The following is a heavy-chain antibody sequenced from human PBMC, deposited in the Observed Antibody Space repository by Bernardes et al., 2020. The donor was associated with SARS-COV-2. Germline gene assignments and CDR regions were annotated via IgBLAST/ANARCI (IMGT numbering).Heavy chain of an antibody. CDR2: ISGGGGST. V-gene: IGHV3-23*01. Sequence: GGSLRLSCAASEFTFSSYAMSWVRQAPGKGLEWVSGISGGGGSTFYADSVKGRFTISRDNSKNTLYLQMSSLRADDTAIYYCATYCSGGDCNPRYFQFRGQGTLVTVSS. CDR1: EFTFSSYA. D-gene: IGHD2-15*01. J-gene: IGHJ1*01. CDR3: ATYCSGGDCNPRYFQF.